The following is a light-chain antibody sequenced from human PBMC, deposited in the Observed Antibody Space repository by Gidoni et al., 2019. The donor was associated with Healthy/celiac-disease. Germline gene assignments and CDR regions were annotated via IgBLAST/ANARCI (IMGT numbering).Light chain of an antibody. J-gene: IGKJ4*01. Sequence: DIQITQSPSSLSASVGDRVTITCQASKDISNYLHWYQQKTGKAPKLLIYDASNLETGVPSRFSGSGSGTDFTFTISSLEPEDIATYYCQQYDNLPLTFGGGTKVEIK. CDR2: DAS. CDR1: KDISNY. CDR3: QQYDNLPLT. V-gene: IGKV1-33*01.